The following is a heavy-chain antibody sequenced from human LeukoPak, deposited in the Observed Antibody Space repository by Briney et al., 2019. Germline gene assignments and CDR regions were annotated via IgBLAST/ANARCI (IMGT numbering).Heavy chain of an antibody. CDR2: FDPEDGET. Sequence: ASVKVSCKVSGYTLTELSMHWVRQAPGKGLEWMGGFDPEDGETIYAQKFQGRVTMTEDTSTDTAYMKLSSLRSEDTAVYYCATELRLFGVVMNGMDVWGQGTTVTVSS. CDR1: GYTLTELS. V-gene: IGHV1-24*01. J-gene: IGHJ6*02. D-gene: IGHD3-3*01. CDR3: ATELRLFGVVMNGMDV.